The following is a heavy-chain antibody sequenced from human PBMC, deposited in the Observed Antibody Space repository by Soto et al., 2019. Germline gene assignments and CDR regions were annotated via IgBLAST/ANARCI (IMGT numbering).Heavy chain of an antibody. J-gene: IGHJ6*02. Sequence: SQTLSLTCTVSGGSISSGGYYWSWTRQHPGKGLEWIGYIYYSGSTYYNPSLKSRVTISVDTSKNQFSLKLSSVTAADTAVYYCARDRLYDSSGPPMDVWGQGSTVTVSS. CDR1: GGSISSGGYY. CDR2: IYYSGST. D-gene: IGHD3-22*01. CDR3: ARDRLYDSSGPPMDV. V-gene: IGHV4-31*03.